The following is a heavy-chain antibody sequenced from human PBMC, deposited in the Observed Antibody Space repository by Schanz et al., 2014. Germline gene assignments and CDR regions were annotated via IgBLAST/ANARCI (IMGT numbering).Heavy chain of an antibody. Sequence: QVQLVQSGAEVKKPGASVKVSCKASGYTFTSDSMHWVRQAPGQGLEWMGMINPSGGSTTYAQKFQGRVTMTRDTSTSTVYMELSSLRSEDTAVYYCARDGVDAAAGGNYWGQGTLLIVSS. CDR2: INPSGGST. V-gene: IGHV1-46*01. CDR3: ARDGVDAAAGGNY. CDR1: GYTFTSDS. D-gene: IGHD6-13*01. J-gene: IGHJ4*02.